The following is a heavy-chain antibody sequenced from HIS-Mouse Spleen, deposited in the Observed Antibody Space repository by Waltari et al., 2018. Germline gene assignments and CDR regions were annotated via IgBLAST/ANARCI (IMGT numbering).Heavy chain of an antibody. V-gene: IGHV3-30*18. J-gene: IGHJ4*02. CDR1: GFTFSSYG. Sequence: QVQLVESGGGVVQPGRSLRLPCAASGFTFSSYGMHWGRQAPGKGLEWVAVISYDGSNKYYADSVKGRFTISRDNSKNTLYLQMNSLRAEDTAVYYCAKDRGSQFDYWGQGTLVTVSS. CDR3: AKDRGSQFDY. D-gene: IGHD1-26*01. CDR2: ISYDGSNK.